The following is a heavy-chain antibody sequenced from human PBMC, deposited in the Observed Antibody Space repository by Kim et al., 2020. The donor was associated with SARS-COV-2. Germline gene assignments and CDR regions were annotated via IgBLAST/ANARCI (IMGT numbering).Heavy chain of an antibody. V-gene: IGHV1-2*06. J-gene: IGHJ4*02. CDR1: GYTFTGYY. CDR3: ARDRKFITMVRGVTSEPDY. D-gene: IGHD3-10*01. CDR2: INPNSGGT. Sequence: ASVKVSCKASGYTFTGYYMHWVRQAPGQGLECMGRINPNSGGTNYAQKFQDRVTMTRDTSISTAYMELSRLRSDDTAVYYCARDRKFITMVRGVTSEPDYWGQGTLVTVSS.